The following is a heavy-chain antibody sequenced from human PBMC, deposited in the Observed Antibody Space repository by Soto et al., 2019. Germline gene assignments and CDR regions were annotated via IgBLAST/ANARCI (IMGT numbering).Heavy chain of an antibody. CDR3: ASRLSTMLNWFDP. CDR1: GGTFSSYA. CDR2: IIPIFGTA. D-gene: IGHD3-10*02. J-gene: IGHJ5*02. V-gene: IGHV1-69*13. Sequence: SVKVSCKASGGTFSSYAISWVRQAPGQGLEWMGGIIPIFGTANYAQKFQGRVTITADESTSTAYMERSSLRSEDTAVYYCASRLSTMLNWFDPWGQGTRVTVS.